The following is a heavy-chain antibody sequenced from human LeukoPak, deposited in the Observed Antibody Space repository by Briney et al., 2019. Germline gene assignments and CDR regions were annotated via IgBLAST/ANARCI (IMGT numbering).Heavy chain of an antibody. Sequence: SETLSLTCTVSGGSISSSSYYWGWIRQPPGKGLEWIGSIYYSGSTNYNPSLKSRVTISVDTSKNQFSLKLSSVTAADTAVYYCARGVGSSSWSYYYYYMDVWGKGTTVTISS. V-gene: IGHV4-39*07. CDR2: IYYSGST. CDR3: ARGVGSSSWSYYYYYMDV. D-gene: IGHD6-13*01. CDR1: GGSISSSSYY. J-gene: IGHJ6*03.